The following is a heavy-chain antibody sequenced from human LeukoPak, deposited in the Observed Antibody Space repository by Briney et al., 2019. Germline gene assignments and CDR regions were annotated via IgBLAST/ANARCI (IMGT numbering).Heavy chain of an antibody. V-gene: IGHV5-51*01. J-gene: IGHJ4*02. D-gene: IGHD3-22*01. Sequence: GESLKISCKDSGYSFTSYWIGWVRQMPGKGLEWMGIIYPGDSDTRYSPSFQGQVTISADKSISTAYLQWSSLKASDTAMYYCARPYYYDSSGYSYYFDYWGQGTLVTVSS. CDR3: ARPYYYDSSGYSYYFDY. CDR2: IYPGDSDT. CDR1: GYSFTSYW.